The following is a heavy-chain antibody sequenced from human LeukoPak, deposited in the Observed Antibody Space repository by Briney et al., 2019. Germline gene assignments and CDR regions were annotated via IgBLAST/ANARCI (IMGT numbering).Heavy chain of an antibody. CDR1: GFTFSSYA. CDR2: ISGSGGST. J-gene: IGHJ4*02. Sequence: PGGSLRLSCAASGFTFSSYAMSWVRQAPGKGLEWVSAISGSGGSTYYADSVKGRFTISRDNAKNSLYLQINSLRAEDTAVYYCARVPPYMTTVTTLDYWGQGTLVTVSS. CDR3: ARVPPYMTTVTTLDY. V-gene: IGHV3-23*01. D-gene: IGHD4-17*01.